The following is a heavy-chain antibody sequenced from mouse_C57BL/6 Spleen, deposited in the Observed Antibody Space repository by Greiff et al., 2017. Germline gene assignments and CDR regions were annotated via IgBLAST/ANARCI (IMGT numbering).Heavy chain of an antibody. CDR1: GYSITSGYY. V-gene: IGHV3-6*01. CDR3: ARDMYYGSPY. D-gene: IGHD1-1*01. CDR2: ISYDGSN. Sequence: LQESGPGLVKPSQSLSLTCSVTGYSITSGYYWNWLRQFPGNKLEWMGYISYDGSNNYNPSLKNRIFITRDTSNNQFCLKLNSVTTEDTATYYCARDMYYGSPYWGQGTTLTVSS. J-gene: IGHJ2*01.